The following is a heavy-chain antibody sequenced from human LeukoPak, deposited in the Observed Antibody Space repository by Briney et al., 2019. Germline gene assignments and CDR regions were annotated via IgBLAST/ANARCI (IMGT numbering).Heavy chain of an antibody. D-gene: IGHD6-19*01. J-gene: IGHJ4*02. Sequence: ASVKVSCTVSGYTLTELSMHWVRQAPGKGLEWMGGFDPEDGETIYAQKFQGRVTMTEDTSTDTAYMELSSLRSEDTAVYYCATDLQAVAGLARDYWGQGTLVTVSS. CDR3: ATDLQAVAGLARDY. CDR2: FDPEDGET. CDR1: GYTLTELS. V-gene: IGHV1-24*01.